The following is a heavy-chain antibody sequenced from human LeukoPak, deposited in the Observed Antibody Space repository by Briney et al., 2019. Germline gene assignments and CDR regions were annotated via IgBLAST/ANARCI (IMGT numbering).Heavy chain of an antibody. J-gene: IGHJ1*01. CDR1: GYSISNGYY. CDR2: IYHSGST. CDR3: ARESEFDATAYLY. Sequence: SETLSLTCTVSGYSISNGYYWGWIRQPPGKGLEWIGNIYHSGSTYYNPSLKSRVTISVDTSKNQFSLKLSSVTSADTAVYYCARESEFDATAYLYWGQSPLVTVSS. D-gene: IGHD2-15*01. V-gene: IGHV4-38-2*02.